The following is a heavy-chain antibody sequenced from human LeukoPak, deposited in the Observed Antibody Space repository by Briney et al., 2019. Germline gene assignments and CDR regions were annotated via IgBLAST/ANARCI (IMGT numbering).Heavy chain of an antibody. D-gene: IGHD3-22*01. CDR1: GFSFSSYW. J-gene: IGHJ6*02. V-gene: IGHV3-74*01. CDR2: INSDGTSV. Sequence: GGSLRLSCAASGFSFSSYWMHWVRQVPGKGLVWVSRINSDGTSVRYADSVKGRFTISRDNAKNTLYLQMNSLRAEDTGVYYCGRSHYYDSSGNLYYYYAMDVWGQGTTVTVSS. CDR3: GRSHYYDSSGNLYYYYAMDV.